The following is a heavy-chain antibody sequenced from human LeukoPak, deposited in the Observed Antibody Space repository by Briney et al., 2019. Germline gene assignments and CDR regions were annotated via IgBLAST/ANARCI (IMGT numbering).Heavy chain of an antibody. J-gene: IGHJ5*02. CDR1: GGSISSSSYY. CDR2: IYYSGST. V-gene: IGHV4-39*07. Sequence: SETLSLTCTVSGGSISSSSYYWGWIRQPPGKGLEWIGSIYYSGSTYYNPSLKSRVTISVDRSKNQFSLKLSSVTAADTAVYYRARGKDSRYDNWFDPWGQGTLVTVSS. CDR3: ARGKDSRYDNWFDP. D-gene: IGHD2-2*01.